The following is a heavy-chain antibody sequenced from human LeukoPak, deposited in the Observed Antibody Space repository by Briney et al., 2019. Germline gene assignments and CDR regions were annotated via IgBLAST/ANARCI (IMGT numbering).Heavy chain of an antibody. V-gene: IGHV1-2*02. CDR3: ARGVGDSSSWYGASDY. CDR2: INPNSGGT. CDR1: GYTFTGYY. Sequence: ASVKVSCEASGYTFTGYYMHWVRQAPGQGLEWMGWINPNSGGTNYAQKFQGRVTMTRDTSISTAYMELSRLRSDDTAVYYCARGVGDSSSWYGASDYWGQGTLVTVSS. J-gene: IGHJ4*02. D-gene: IGHD6-13*01.